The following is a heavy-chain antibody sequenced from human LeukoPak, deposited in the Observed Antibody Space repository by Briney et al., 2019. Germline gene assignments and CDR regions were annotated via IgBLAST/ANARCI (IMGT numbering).Heavy chain of an antibody. Sequence: SETLSLTCTVSGGSISSSSYYWGWIRQPPGKGLEWIGYIYYSGNTNYNPSLKSRVTISVDTSKNQFSLKLSSVTAADTAVYYCARYTDCSSTSCFTSWFDPWGQGTLVTVSS. D-gene: IGHD2-2*02. V-gene: IGHV4-61*05. CDR3: ARYTDCSSTSCFTSWFDP. CDR2: IYYSGNT. CDR1: GGSISSSSYY. J-gene: IGHJ5*02.